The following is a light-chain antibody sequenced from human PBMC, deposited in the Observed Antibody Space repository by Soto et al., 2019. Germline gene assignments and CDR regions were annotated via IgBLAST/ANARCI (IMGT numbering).Light chain of an antibody. CDR2: RIF. CDR3: LQHYSWPWT. Sequence: EIVMTQSPGTVSVFPGETVTLSCRASQSVSGYLDWFHQKPGQAPRLVLLRIFTRAIGVPARFSGSGPETEFTLTISGLQSEDSGVYYCLQHYSWPWTFGQGTKVDI. V-gene: IGKV3-15*01. CDR1: QSVSGY. J-gene: IGKJ1*01.